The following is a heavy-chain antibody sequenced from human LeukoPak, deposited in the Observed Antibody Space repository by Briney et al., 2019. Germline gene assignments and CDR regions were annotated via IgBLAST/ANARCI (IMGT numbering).Heavy chain of an antibody. CDR1: GFTFSSYS. J-gene: IGHJ4*02. CDR3: AKDHTDDYYDSSGYFDY. Sequence: GGSLRLSCAASGFTFSSYSMNWVRQAPGKGLEWVSAISPSDGNTYYADSVKGRFTISRDNSKNTLYLQMNSLRAEDTAVYYCAKDHTDDYYDSSGYFDYWGQGTLVTVSS. CDR2: ISPSDGNT. V-gene: IGHV3-23*01. D-gene: IGHD3-22*01.